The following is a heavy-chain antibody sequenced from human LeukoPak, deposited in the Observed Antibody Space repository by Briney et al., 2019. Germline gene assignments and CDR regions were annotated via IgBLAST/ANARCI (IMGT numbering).Heavy chain of an antibody. D-gene: IGHD6-19*01. CDR2: IYSHRST. CDR1: GFTLRRDY. Sequence: GGSLRLSCAASGFTLRRDYMSWVRQAPGKGVECVSVIYSHRSTYSPDSVNGIFTISKDNSKTTLYLQMNNLRAEDTAVYYCARRTPYSSGPFDYWGQGTLVTVSS. V-gene: IGHV3-66*01. CDR3: ARRTPYSSGPFDY. J-gene: IGHJ4*02.